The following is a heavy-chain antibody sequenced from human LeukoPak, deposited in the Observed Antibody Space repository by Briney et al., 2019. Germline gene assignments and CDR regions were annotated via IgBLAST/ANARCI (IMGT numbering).Heavy chain of an antibody. CDR1: GYTFTSYA. CDR3: ARGEHYDILTGYYSDY. Sequence: ASVKVSCKASGYTFTSYAMNWVRQAPGQGLEWMGWINTNTGNPTYAQGFTGRFVFSLDTSVSTAYLQISSLKAEDTAVYYCARGEHYDILTGYYSDYWGQGTLVTVSS. J-gene: IGHJ4*02. V-gene: IGHV7-4-1*02. D-gene: IGHD3-9*01. CDR2: INTNTGNP.